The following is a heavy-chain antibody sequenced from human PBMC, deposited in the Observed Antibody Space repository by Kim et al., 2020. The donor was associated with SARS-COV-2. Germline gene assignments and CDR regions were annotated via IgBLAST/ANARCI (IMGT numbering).Heavy chain of an antibody. V-gene: IGHV3-9*01. Sequence: GGSLRLPCAASGFTFDDYAMHWVRQAPGKGLEWVSGISWNSGSIGYADSVKGRFTISRDNAKNSLYLQMNSLRAEDTALYYCAKDGSSTVYWYFDLWGRGTLVTVSS. J-gene: IGHJ2*01. CDR2: ISWNSGSI. D-gene: IGHD6-6*01. CDR1: GFTFDDYA. CDR3: AKDGSSTVYWYFDL.